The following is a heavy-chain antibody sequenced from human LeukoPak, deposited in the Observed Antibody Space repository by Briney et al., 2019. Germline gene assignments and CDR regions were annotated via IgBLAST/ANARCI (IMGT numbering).Heavy chain of an antibody. J-gene: IGHJ3*02. CDR3: ARGLSSGYDAFDI. CDR2: INHSGST. CDR1: GGSFSGYY. V-gene: IGHV4-34*01. Sequence: SETLSLTCAVYGGSFSGYYWSWIRQPPGKGLEWIGEINHSGSTNYNPSLKSRDTISVDTSKNQFSLKLSSVTAADTAVYYCARGLSSGYDAFDIWGQGTMVTVSS. D-gene: IGHD3-22*01.